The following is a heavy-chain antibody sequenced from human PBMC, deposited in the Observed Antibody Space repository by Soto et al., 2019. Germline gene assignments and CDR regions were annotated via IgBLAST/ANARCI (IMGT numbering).Heavy chain of an antibody. J-gene: IGHJ4*02. CDR3: ARSPRSSPYFDY. D-gene: IGHD6-13*01. CDR1: GYTFSNFW. Sequence: GESLKISCQCSGYTFSNFWIAWVRQLPGKGLEWMGIIYPGDYETRYSPSFHGRVTISADRSIGTAYLQWSSLEASDSAFYFCARSPRSSPYFDYWGQGALVTVSS. V-gene: IGHV5-51*01. CDR2: IYPGDYET.